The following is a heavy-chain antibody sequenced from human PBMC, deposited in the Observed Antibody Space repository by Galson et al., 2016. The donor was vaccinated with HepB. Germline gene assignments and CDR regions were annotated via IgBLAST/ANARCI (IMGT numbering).Heavy chain of an antibody. V-gene: IGHV3-23*01. CDR1: GFTFSDSA. D-gene: IGHD6-13*01. Sequence: SLRLSCAASGFTFSDSAMNWVRQAPGKGLEWVSSISVGGGSTYYADAVKGRFTISRDNSKNTLYLQMNSLRAEDTARYYCAKGRLAARGRCVYWGQGNLVTVSS. CDR3: AKGRLAARGRCVY. J-gene: IGHJ4*02. CDR2: ISVGGGST.